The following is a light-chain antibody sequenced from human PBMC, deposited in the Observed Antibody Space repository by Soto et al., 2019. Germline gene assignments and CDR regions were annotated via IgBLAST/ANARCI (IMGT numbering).Light chain of an antibody. CDR3: QQRSNWL. CDR2: DAS. J-gene: IGKJ3*01. Sequence: ESVLTQSPATLSLSPGERATLSCRASQSVGGYLAWYQQKPGQAPRLLIYDASNRATGIPARFSGSGSGTDFTLTNSSQEPEDSAIYYRQQRSNWLFGPETKVDIK. V-gene: IGKV3-11*01. CDR1: QSVGGY.